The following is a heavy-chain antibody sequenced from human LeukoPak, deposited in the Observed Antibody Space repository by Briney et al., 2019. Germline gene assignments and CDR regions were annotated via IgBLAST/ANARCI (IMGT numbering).Heavy chain of an antibody. Sequence: GGSLRLSCAASGFTFSNYAMHWVRQAPGKGLEWVAVISSDGSNKYYADSVKGRFTISRDNAKNTLYLQMNSLRAEDTAVYYCVRIWEGAYWGQGTLVTVSS. J-gene: IGHJ4*02. CDR3: VRIWEGAY. D-gene: IGHD1-26*01. CDR1: GFTFSNYA. V-gene: IGHV3-30-3*01. CDR2: ISSDGSNK.